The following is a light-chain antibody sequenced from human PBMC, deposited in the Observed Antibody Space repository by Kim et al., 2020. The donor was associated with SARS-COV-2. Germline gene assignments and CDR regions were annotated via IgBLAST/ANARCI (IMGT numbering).Light chain of an antibody. CDR1: SSDIGAYNY. V-gene: IGLV2-14*03. J-gene: IGLJ2*01. Sequence: QSALTQPASVSGSPGQSITVSCTGTSSDIGAYNYVSWYQQHPGKAPKLMIYDVTYRPSGVSNRFSGSKSGNTASLTISGLQTDDEADYYCTSYTNSGAVVLFGGGTQLTVL. CDR2: DVT. CDR3: TSYTNSGAVVL.